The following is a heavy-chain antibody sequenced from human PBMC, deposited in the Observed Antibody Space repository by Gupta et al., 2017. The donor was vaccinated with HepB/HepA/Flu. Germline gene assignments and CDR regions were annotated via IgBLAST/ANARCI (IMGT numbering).Heavy chain of an antibody. CDR3: VKDVGHGGALGRGLRYYNGMDV. J-gene: IGHJ6*02. Sequence: EVHLVESGGGLVHPGRSLRLPCAASGFTFDYSAMHWVRQAPGKGLEWVSGISWNGDILDYADSVKGRFTISRDNAKNSLHLQMTSVSFEDTALYYCVKDVGHGGALGRGLRYYNGMDVWGQGTSVTVSS. D-gene: IGHD7-27*01. V-gene: IGHV3-9*01. CDR2: ISWNGDIL. CDR1: GFTFDYSA.